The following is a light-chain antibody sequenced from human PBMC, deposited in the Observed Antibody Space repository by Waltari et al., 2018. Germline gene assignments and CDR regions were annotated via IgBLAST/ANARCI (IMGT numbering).Light chain of an antibody. J-gene: IGLJ3*02. CDR1: SGHSSNI. CDR2: VNSDGSH. Sequence: QLVVTQSPSASASLGASVKLTCTLSSGHSSNIIAWLQQQPEKGPRYLMKVNSDGSHSRGDEIPVRFSGSSAGAERHLTISSLQAEDEAGYYCQTGGHGTWVFGGGTKLTVL. CDR3: QTGGHGTWV. V-gene: IGLV4-69*01.